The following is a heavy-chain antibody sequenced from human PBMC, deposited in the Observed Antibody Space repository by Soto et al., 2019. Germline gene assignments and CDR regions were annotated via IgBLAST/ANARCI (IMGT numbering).Heavy chain of an antibody. J-gene: IGHJ4*02. CDR1: GGSISSSSYY. V-gene: IGHV4-39*01. Sequence: QLQLQESGPGLVKPSETLSLTCTVSGGSISSSSYYWGWIRQPPGKGLEWIGSIYYSGSTYYNPSLKSRVTISVDTSKNQFSLKLSSVTAADTAVYYCARLVGATNPGDYWGQGTLVTVSS. D-gene: IGHD1-26*01. CDR3: ARLVGATNPGDY. CDR2: IYYSGST.